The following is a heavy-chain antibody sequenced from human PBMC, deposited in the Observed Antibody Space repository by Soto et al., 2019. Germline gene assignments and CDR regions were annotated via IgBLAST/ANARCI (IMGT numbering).Heavy chain of an antibody. J-gene: IGHJ5*02. CDR1: GDSVSNNSAA. CDR2: TYYRSKWFN. Sequence: SQTLSLTCAISGDSVSNNSAAWNWIRQSPSRGLEWLGRTYYRSKWFNNYALSVKGRITINPDTSKNQFSLQLNSVTPEDTAVYYCAREGRLAASIFHNWFDPWGQGTLVTLSS. CDR3: AREGRLAASIFHNWFDP. D-gene: IGHD3-3*02. V-gene: IGHV6-1*01.